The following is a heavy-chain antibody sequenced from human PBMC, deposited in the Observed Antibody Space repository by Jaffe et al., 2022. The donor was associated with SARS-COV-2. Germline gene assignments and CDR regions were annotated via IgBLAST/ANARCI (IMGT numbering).Heavy chain of an antibody. CDR2: ISGGGGSA. V-gene: IGHV3-23*01. D-gene: IGHD3-3*02. CDR1: GFTFSAYA. J-gene: IGHJ5*02. CDR3: AKDGHSINFRGWFDP. Sequence: EVQLLESGGGLVQPGGSLRLSCAASGFTFSAYAMSWVRQAPGKGLEWVSGISGGGGSAYYADSVKGRFTISRDNSKNTLYLQMNSLRAEDTAVYYCAKDGHSINFRGWFDPWGQGTLVTVSS.